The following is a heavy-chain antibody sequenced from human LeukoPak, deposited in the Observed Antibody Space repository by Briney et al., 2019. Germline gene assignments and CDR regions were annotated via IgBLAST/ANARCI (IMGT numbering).Heavy chain of an antibody. CDR2: IGNKPNNYAS. V-gene: IGHV3-73*01. Sequence: PGGSLRLSCAASGFTFNGSTMHWVRQASGRGRGWVGRIGNKPNNYASAYAASVKGRFSISRDDSKNTAYLQMNSLKTEDTAVYYCTRSLNWIREYWGQGTLV. CDR1: GFTFNGST. J-gene: IGHJ4*02. D-gene: IGHD5-18*01. CDR3: TRSLNWIREY.